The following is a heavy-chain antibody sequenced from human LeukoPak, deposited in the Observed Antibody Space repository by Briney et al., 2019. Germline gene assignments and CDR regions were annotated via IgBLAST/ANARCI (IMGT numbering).Heavy chain of an antibody. D-gene: IGHD3-9*01. V-gene: IGHV1-2*02. J-gene: IGHJ4*02. CDR3: VRDFDWGPDY. CDR1: GFTFTDHY. CDR2: INGKSGAT. Sequence: ASVKVSCKASGFTFTDHYLHWVRQVPEQGLEWMGWINGKSGATFYAQKFQDRITVTRDTSISTMYLEVNRLTTDDTAVYYCVRDFDWGPDYWGQGTLVAVSS.